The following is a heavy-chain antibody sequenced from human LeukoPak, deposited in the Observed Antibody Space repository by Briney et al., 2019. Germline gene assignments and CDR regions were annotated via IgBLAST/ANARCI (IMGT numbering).Heavy chain of an antibody. CDR2: IDPSGGST. V-gene: IGHV1-46*01. Sequence: ASVKVSCKASGYTFSSYYMHWVRQAPGQGLEWMGVIDPSGGSTNYAQKFQGTVTVTRDTSTSTVYLELSSLRSEDTAVYYCAGTPSPYSSSSRFDLWGQGTLVTVSS. CDR3: AGTPSPYSSSSRFDL. D-gene: IGHD6-6*01. J-gene: IGHJ5*02. CDR1: GYTFSSYY.